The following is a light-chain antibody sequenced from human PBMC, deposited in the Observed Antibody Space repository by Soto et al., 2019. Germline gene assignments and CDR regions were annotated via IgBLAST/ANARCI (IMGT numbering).Light chain of an antibody. CDR2: RAS. CDR1: QTIYSN. CDR3: QQYQNLWT. V-gene: IGKV3-15*01. J-gene: IGKJ1*01. Sequence: EIMMTQSPATLSVSLGERATLSCRAGQTIYSNVAWYQQRPGQAPRLLIYRASTRATGVPARFSGSGSGTEFTLTISSLQSEDFAIYYCQQYQNLWTFGQGTKVDI.